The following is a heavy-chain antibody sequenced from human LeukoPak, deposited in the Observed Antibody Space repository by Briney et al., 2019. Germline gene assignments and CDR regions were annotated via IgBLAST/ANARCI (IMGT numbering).Heavy chain of an antibody. CDR3: ARDGYNRAFDI. CDR2: IKQDGSEK. J-gene: IGHJ3*02. Sequence: GGSLRLSCAASGFTFSSYWMSWVRQAPGKGLEWVANIKQDGSEKYYVDSVKGRFTISRDNAKNSLYLQINSLRAEDTAVYYCARDGYNRAFDIWGQGTMVTVSS. CDR1: GFTFSSYW. V-gene: IGHV3-7*01. D-gene: IGHD5-24*01.